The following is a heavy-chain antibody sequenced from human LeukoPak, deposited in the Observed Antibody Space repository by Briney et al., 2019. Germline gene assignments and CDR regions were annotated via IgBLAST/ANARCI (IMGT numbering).Heavy chain of an antibody. CDR2: ISYDGSNK. Sequence: GRSLRLSCAASGFTFSSYAMHWVRQAPGKGLEWVAVISYDGSNKYYADSVEGRFTISRDNSKNTLYLQMNSLIAEDTAVYYCARDQDSSNVDYWGQGTLVTVSS. CDR3: ARDQDSSNVDY. CDR1: GFTFSSYA. D-gene: IGHD4-11*01. V-gene: IGHV3-30-3*01. J-gene: IGHJ4*02.